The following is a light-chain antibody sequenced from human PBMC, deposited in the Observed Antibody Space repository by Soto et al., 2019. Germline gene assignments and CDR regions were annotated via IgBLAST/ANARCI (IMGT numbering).Light chain of an antibody. CDR2: GAS. Sequence: ELALTQSPGTLSLSPGERATLSCRASQSVSSSYLAWYQQKPGQAPRLLIYGASSRATGIPDRFSGSGSGTDFTLTISRLEPEDFASYHCQQTYSDSSFGGGTKVDIK. CDR3: QQTYSDSS. CDR1: QSVSSSY. V-gene: IGKV3-20*01. J-gene: IGKJ4*01.